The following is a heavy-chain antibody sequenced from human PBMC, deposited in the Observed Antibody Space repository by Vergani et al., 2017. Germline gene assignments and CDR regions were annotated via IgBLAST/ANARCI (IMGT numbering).Heavy chain of an antibody. D-gene: IGHD6-13*01. Sequence: EVQMLESGGGLVQPGGSLRLSCAASGFTFSSYAMSWVRPAPGKGPEWVSAISGSGGSTYYADSVKGRFTISRDNSKNTPYLQMNSLRAEDTAVYDCANVGKPGIAAAGTFPSSADYYYYYMDVWGKGTTVTGSS. CDR3: ANVGKPGIAAAGTFPSSADYYYYYMDV. V-gene: IGHV3-23*01. CDR1: GFTFSSYA. J-gene: IGHJ6*03. CDR2: ISGSGGST.